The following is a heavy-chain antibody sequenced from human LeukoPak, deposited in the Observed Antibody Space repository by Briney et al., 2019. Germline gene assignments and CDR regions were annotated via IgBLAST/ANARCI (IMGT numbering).Heavy chain of an antibody. J-gene: IGHJ6*03. CDR1: GGTFSSYA. V-gene: IGHV1-69*13. Sequence: SVKVSCKASGGTFSSYAISWVRQAPGQGLEWMGGIIPIFGTANYTQKFQGRVTITADESTSTAYMELSSLRSEDTAVYYCARSSWYGNYYYYMDVWGKGTTVTISS. D-gene: IGHD6-13*01. CDR3: ARSSWYGNYYYYMDV. CDR2: IIPIFGTA.